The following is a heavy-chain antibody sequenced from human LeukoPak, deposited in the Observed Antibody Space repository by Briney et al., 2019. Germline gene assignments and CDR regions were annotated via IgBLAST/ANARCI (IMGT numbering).Heavy chain of an antibody. V-gene: IGHV3-23*01. D-gene: IGHD6-19*01. CDR2: VSGNGGST. Sequence: ETLSLTCAVYGGSFSGYYWSWIRQPPGKGLEWVSSVSGNGGSTYYAESVKGRFTISRDNFRNTFYLQMNSPRDEDTAVYYCAKIERWLVHGFDLWGRGTLVTVSS. J-gene: IGHJ2*01. CDR3: AKIERWLVHGFDL. CDR1: GGSFSGYY.